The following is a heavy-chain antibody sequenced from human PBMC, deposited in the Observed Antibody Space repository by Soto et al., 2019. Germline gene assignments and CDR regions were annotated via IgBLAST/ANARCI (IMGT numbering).Heavy chain of an antibody. J-gene: IGHJ5*02. V-gene: IGHV4-4*02. D-gene: IGHD6-13*01. CDR3: ARNSIAAAAYNWFDP. CDR2: IYHSGST. Sequence: QVQLQESGPGLVKPSGTLSLTCAVSGGSISSSNWWSWVRQSPGKGLEWIGEIYHSGSTNYNPSLKSRVTISVDKSKNQLSLKLTSVSAADTAVYYCARNSIAAAAYNWFDPWGQGTLVTVSS. CDR1: GGSISSSNW.